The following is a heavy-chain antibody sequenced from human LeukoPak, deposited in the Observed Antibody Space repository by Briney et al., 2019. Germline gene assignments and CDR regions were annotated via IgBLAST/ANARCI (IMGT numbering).Heavy chain of an antibody. CDR2: INPSGGST. J-gene: IGHJ6*03. V-gene: IGHV1-46*01. D-gene: IGHD3-9*01. CDR1: GYTFTSYY. Sequence: ASVKVSCKASGYTFTSYYMHWVRQAPGQGLEWMGIINPSGGSTSYAQKFQGRVTMTRDMSTSTVYMELSSLRSEDTAVYYCARDPVAATIDRGYDILTGYYYYYYMDVWGKGTTVTVSS. CDR3: ARDPVAATIDRGYDILTGYYYYYYMDV.